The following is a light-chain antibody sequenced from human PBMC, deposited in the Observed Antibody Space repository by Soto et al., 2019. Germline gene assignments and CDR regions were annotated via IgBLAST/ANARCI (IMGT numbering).Light chain of an antibody. J-gene: IGKJ4*01. CDR2: DAS. CDR1: HSVSTY. V-gene: IGKV3-11*01. CDR3: QQHTNWPLT. Sequence: ETVLTKSPATLSLSPGEGATLCCRASHSVSTYLAWYQQKPGQTPRLLIYDASTRATGIPARFSGSGSGTDFTLNISSLEPEDFAVYYCQQHTNWPLTFGGGTKVDIK.